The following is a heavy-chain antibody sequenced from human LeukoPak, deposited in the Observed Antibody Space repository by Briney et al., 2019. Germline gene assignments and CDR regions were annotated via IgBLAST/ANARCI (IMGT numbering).Heavy chain of an antibody. CDR2: MNPNSGNT. D-gene: IGHD4-17*01. V-gene: IGHV1-8*01. CDR3: ARGAQRDYGDDDHYFDY. J-gene: IGHJ4*02. Sequence: ASVKVSCKVSGYTFTSYDINWVRQATGQGLEWMGWMNPNSGNTGYAQKFQGRVTMTRNTSISTAYMELSSLRSEDTAVYYCARGAQRDYGDDDHYFDYWGQGTLVTVSS. CDR1: GYTFTSYD.